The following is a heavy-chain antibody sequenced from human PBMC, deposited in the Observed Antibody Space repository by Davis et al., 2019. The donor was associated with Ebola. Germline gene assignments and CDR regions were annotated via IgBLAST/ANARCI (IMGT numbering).Heavy chain of an antibody. J-gene: IGHJ3*02. CDR3: ASLRRTITGMDDAFDI. D-gene: IGHD2-8*02. CDR1: GNSFTSHW. V-gene: IGHV5-10-1*04. Sequence: GESLKISCKDSGNSFTSHWIGWVRQLPGKGLEWMGRIDPSDSYTNYSPYFQGQVTISADKSISTAYLQWSSLKASDTAMYYCASLRRTITGMDDAFDIWGQGTMVTVSS. CDR2: IDPSDSYT.